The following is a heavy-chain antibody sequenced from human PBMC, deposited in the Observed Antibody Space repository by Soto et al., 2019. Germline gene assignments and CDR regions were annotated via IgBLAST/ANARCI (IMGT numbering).Heavy chain of an antibody. CDR2: ISSSSTYI. J-gene: IGHJ4*02. CDR3: ARGEGYFDWSAPRY. V-gene: IGHV3-21*01. CDR1: GFTFSSYS. D-gene: IGHD3-9*01. Sequence: EVQLVESGGGLVKPGGSLRLSCAASGFTFSSYSMHWVRQAPGKGLEWVSSISSSSTYIKYADSVKGRFTIFRDNAKNSLYLQMNSLRAEDTAVYYCARGEGYFDWSAPRYWGQGTLVTVSS.